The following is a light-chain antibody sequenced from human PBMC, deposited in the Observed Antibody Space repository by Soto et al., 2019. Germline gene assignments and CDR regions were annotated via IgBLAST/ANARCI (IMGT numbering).Light chain of an antibody. V-gene: IGLV1-40*01. Sequence: QLVLTQPPSVSGAPGQRVTISCTGSTSNIGAGYDVHWYQQLPGTAPKLLISGNNNRPSGVPDRFSGSKSGTSASLAITGLQAEDEADYYCSSYTNINTRACVFGTGTKLTVL. J-gene: IGLJ1*01. CDR1: TSNIGAGYD. CDR3: SSYTNINTRACV. CDR2: GNN.